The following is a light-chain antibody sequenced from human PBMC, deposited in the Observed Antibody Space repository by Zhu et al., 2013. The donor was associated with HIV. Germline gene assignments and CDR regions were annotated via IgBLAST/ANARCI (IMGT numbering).Light chain of an antibody. Sequence: DIQMTQSPSSLSASIGDRVTITCRASQSINTYLNWYQQKPGKAPSLLIYASFRLQSGVPSRFGGSGSGTDFTLTINGLLPEDFATYFCQQSFTSPPWTFGPGTRVEIK. CDR3: QQSFTSPPWT. V-gene: IGKV1-39*01. CDR1: QSINTY. CDR2: ASF. J-gene: IGKJ1*01.